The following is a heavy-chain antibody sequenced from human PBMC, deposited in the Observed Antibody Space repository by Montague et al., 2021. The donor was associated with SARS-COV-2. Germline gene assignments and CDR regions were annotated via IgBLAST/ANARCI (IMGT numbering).Heavy chain of an antibody. J-gene: IGHJ5*02. CDR3: ARGIPIAAALINWFDP. D-gene: IGHD6-13*01. Sequence: SETLSLTCTVSGGSISSYYWSWIRQPPGKGLEWIGYIYYSGSTNYNPSLKSRVTISVDTSKNQFSLKLSSVTAADTAVYYCARGIPIAAALINWFDPWGQGTLVTASS. V-gene: IGHV4-59*01. CDR1: GGSISSYY. CDR2: IYYSGST.